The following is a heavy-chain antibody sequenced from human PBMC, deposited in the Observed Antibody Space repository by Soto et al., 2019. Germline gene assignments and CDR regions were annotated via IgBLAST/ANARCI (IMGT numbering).Heavy chain of an antibody. J-gene: IGHJ6*03. CDR1: GFTFSNAW. CDR2: IKSKTDGGTT. CDR3: TTVHDFWSRYYYMDV. D-gene: IGHD3-3*01. V-gene: IGHV3-15*01. Sequence: GGSLRLSCAASGFTFSNAWMSWVRQAPGKGLEWVGRIKSKTDGGTTDYAAPVKGRFTISRDDSKNTLYLQMNSLKTEDTAVYYCTTVHDFWSRYYYMDVWGKGTTVTVSS.